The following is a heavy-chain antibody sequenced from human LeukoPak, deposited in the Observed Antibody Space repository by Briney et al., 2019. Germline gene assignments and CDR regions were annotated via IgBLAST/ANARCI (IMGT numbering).Heavy chain of an antibody. J-gene: IGHJ6*03. D-gene: IGHD6-6*01. Sequence: GGSLRLSCAASGFTFSSYGMRWVRQAPGKGLEWVSVIRYDGGNKYYADSVKGRFTISRDNSKNTLYLQMNSLRAEDTAVYYCAKDIMPSPAAPSIAARPRYYMDVWGKGTKVTVSS. V-gene: IGHV3-30*02. CDR3: AKDIMPSPAAPSIAARPRYYMDV. CDR1: GFTFSSYG. CDR2: IRYDGGNK.